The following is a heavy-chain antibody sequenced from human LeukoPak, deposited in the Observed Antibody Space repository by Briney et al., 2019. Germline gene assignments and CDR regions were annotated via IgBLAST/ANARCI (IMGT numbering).Heavy chain of an antibody. Sequence: SSETLSLTCAVTGYSITSSSWWGWIRQPPGQGLEWIGYIYHSGTTYYNPSLQSRVTMSVDTSKNQFSLKLSSVTAVDTAVYYCARKENVYYYFDYWGQGTLVTVSS. V-gene: IGHV4-28*01. J-gene: IGHJ4*02. CDR3: ARKENVYYYFDY. CDR2: IYHSGTT. CDR1: GYSITSSSW. D-gene: IGHD3-10*01.